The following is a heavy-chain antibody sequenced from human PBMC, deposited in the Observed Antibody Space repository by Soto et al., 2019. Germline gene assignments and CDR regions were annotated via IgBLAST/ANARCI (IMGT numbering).Heavy chain of an antibody. J-gene: IGHJ4*02. V-gene: IGHV4-59*08. D-gene: IGHD5-18*01. CDR1: GGSISNYY. CDR2: IYYSGST. CDR3: ARHRYSYGVYYFDY. Sequence: SETLSLTCIVSGGSISNYYWSWIRQPPGKGLEWIGYIYYSGSTNYNPSLTSRVTISVDTSKNQFSLKLSSVTAADTAVYYCARHRYSYGVYYFDYWGKGTLVTVS.